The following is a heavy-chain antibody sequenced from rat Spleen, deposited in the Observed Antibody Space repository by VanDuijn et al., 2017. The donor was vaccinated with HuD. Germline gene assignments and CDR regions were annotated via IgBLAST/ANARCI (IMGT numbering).Heavy chain of an antibody. D-gene: IGHD1-11*01. CDR2: ITNAAGKV. J-gene: IGHJ2*01. CDR3: TREGYRRR. Sequence: EVQLVESGGDLVQPGRSLKLTCAASGFTFSHYGMAWVRQAPTKGLEWVASITNAAGKVHYPDSVKGRFTISRDTAQNTLYLQMNSPTSEDTATYYATREGYRRRWGQGDMVTVSS. V-gene: IGHV5-29*01. CDR1: GFTFSHYG.